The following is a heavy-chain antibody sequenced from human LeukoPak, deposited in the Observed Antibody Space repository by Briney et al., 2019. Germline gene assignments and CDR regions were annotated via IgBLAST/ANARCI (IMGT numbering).Heavy chain of an antibody. CDR3: ASAGHSSRGLHAFDI. D-gene: IGHD6-13*01. J-gene: IGHJ3*02. Sequence: GASVKVSCKASGGTFSSYAISWVRQAPGQGLEWMGWISAYNGNTNYAQKLQGRVTMTTDTSTSTAYMELRSLRSDDTAVYYCASAGHSSRGLHAFDIWGQATMVTVSS. CDR1: GGTFSSYA. V-gene: IGHV1-18*01. CDR2: ISAYNGNT.